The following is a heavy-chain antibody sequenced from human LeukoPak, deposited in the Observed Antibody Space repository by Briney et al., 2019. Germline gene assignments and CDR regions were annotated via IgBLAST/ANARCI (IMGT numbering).Heavy chain of an antibody. CDR2: ISGNGGIT. Sequence: GGSLRLSCAASGFTFSTFAVSWVRQAPGKGLEWVSGISGNGGITYYADSVNGRFTVSRDNSKNTLYLQMNSLRAEDTAVYYCARGWGGLGWFFDYWGQGTLVTVSS. V-gene: IGHV3-23*01. D-gene: IGHD4-23*01. CDR3: ARGWGGLGWFFDY. J-gene: IGHJ4*02. CDR1: GFTFSTFA.